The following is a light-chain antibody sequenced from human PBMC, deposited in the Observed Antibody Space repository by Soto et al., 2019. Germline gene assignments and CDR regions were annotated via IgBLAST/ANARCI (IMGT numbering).Light chain of an antibody. V-gene: IGKV1-5*03. J-gene: IGKJ1*01. Sequence: DIQMTQSPSTLSASVGDRVTITCLASQSISSWLAWYQQKPGKAPKLLIYKASSLESGVPSRFSGSGYGTEFTLTVSCLQPDDFATYYCQQYDTYSRTFGQGTKVEVK. CDR2: KAS. CDR1: QSISSW. CDR3: QQYDTYSRT.